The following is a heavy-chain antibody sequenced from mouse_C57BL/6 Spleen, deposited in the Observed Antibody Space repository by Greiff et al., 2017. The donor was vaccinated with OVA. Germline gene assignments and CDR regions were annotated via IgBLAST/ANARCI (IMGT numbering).Heavy chain of an antibody. J-gene: IGHJ3*01. CDR3: VYGSSPAWFAY. D-gene: IGHD1-1*01. Sequence: VQLQQPGAELVKPGASVKLSCKASGYTFTSYWMQWVKQRPGQGLEWIGEIDPSDSYTNYNQKFKGKATLTVDTSSSTAYMQLSSLTSEDSAVYYCVYGSSPAWFAYWGQGTLVTVSA. CDR2: IDPSDSYT. CDR1: GYTFTSYW. V-gene: IGHV1-50*01.